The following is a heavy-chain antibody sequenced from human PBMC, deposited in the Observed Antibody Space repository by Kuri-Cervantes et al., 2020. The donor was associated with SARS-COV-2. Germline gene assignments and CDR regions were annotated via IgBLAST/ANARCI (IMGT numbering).Heavy chain of an antibody. CDR3: AKDVAAGTRAPPEYFQH. J-gene: IGHJ1*01. CDR1: GFTFSSYA. V-gene: IGHV3-23*01. CDR2: ISGGGGST. D-gene: IGHD6-13*01. Sequence: GESLKISCAASGFTFSSYAMSWGRQAPGKGLEWVSTISGGGGSTYYADSVEGRFTISRDSSKNTLYLQMNSLRAEDTAVYYCAKDVAAGTRAPPEYFQHWGQGTLVTVSS.